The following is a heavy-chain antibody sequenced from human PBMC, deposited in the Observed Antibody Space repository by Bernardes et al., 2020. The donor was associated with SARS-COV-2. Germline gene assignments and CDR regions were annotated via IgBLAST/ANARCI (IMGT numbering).Heavy chain of an antibody. CDR1: GGSISSSSYY. V-gene: IGHV4-39*01. CDR2: IYYSGST. Sequence: SETLSLTCTVSGGSISSSSYYWGWIRQPPGKGLEWIGSIYYSGSTYYNPSLKSRVTISVDTSKNQFSLKLSSVTAADTAVYYCARQRWELLRANWFDPWGQGTLVTVSS. J-gene: IGHJ5*02. CDR3: ARQRWELLRANWFDP. D-gene: IGHD1-26*01.